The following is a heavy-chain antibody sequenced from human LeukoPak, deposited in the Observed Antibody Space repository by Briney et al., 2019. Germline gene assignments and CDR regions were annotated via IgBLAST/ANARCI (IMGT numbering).Heavy chain of an antibody. CDR3: ARDGIEGVTVLDY. Sequence: PGGSLRLSCAASGFTFSSYWMTWVRQAPGKGLEWVANIKEDGSQKYYMDSVKGRFTISRDNAKNSLYLQMNSLRAEDTAVYYCARDGIEGVTVLDYWGQGTLVTVSS. CDR2: IKEDGSQK. CDR1: GFTFSSYW. D-gene: IGHD1-26*01. V-gene: IGHV3-7*01. J-gene: IGHJ4*02.